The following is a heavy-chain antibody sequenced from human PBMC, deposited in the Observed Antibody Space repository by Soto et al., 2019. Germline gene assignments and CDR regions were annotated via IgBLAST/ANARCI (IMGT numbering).Heavy chain of an antibody. CDR2: ISSSSSYI. CDR3: ARGAGWFYP. CDR1: GFTFSSYS. V-gene: IGHV3-21*01. Sequence: EVQLVESGGGLVKPGGSLRLSCAASGFTFSSYSMNWVRQAPGKGLEWVSSISSSSSYIYYADSVKGRFTISRDNAKNPPYRKRNILTAEGPAVDYSARGAGWFYPWGQGTLVTFSS. J-gene: IGHJ5*02.